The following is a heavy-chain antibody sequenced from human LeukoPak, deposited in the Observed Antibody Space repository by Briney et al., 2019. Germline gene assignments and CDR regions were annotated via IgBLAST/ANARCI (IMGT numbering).Heavy chain of an antibody. CDR3: ARVDGDYGGYFDY. CDR2: INPNSGGT. J-gene: IGHJ4*02. D-gene: IGHD4/OR15-4a*01. CDR1: GYTFTGYY. V-gene: IGHV1-2*02. Sequence: ASVKVSCKASGYTFTGYYMHWVRQAPGQGLEWMGWINPNSGGTNYAQKFQGRVTMTRDTSISTAYMELSRLRSDDTAVYYCARVDGDYGGYFDYWGQGTLVTVSS.